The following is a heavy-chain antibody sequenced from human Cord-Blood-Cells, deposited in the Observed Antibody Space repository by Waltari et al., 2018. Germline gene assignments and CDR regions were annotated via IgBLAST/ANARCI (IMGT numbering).Heavy chain of an antibody. J-gene: IGHJ4*02. D-gene: IGHD5-18*01. V-gene: IGHV3-23*01. CDR2: ISGSGGST. CDR3: AKDPLGYSYGYYFDY. CDR1: GFTFSSYA. Sequence: EVQLLESGGGLVQPGGSLRLSCAASGFTFSSYAMSWVRQAPGKGLEWVSAISGSGGSTYYADSVKGRCTISRDNSKNTLYLQMNSLRAEDTAVYYCAKDPLGYSYGYYFDYWGQGTLVTVSS.